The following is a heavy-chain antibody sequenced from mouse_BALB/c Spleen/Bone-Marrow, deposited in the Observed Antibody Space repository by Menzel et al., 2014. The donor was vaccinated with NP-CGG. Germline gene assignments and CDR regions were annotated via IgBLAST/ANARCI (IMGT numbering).Heavy chain of an antibody. D-gene: IGHD3-1*01. CDR3: ARSGNFFDY. Sequence: EVQLHQSGPGLVRPSQSLSLTCTVTGYSITSAFAWNWIRQFPGINLEWMGYISSSGITSYNPSLKSRISITRDASKNQFFLQLNSVTTEDTATYYCARSGNFFDYWGQGTTLTVSS. CDR2: ISSSGIT. J-gene: IGHJ2*01. V-gene: IGHV3-2*02. CDR1: GYSITSAFA.